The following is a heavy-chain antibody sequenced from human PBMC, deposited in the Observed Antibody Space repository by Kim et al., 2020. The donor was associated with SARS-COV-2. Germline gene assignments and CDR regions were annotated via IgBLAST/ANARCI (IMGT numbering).Heavy chain of an antibody. V-gene: IGHV4-4*02. CDR1: GGSISSSNW. J-gene: IGHJ3*02. CDR2: IYHSGST. Sequence: SETLSLTCAVSGGSISSSNWWSWVRQPPGKGLEWIGEIYHSGSTNYNPSLKSRVTISVDKSKNQFSLKLSSVTAADTAVYYCARDGSSSSMGAFGIWGQGTMVTVSS. CDR3: ARDGSSSSMGAFGI. D-gene: IGHD6-6*01.